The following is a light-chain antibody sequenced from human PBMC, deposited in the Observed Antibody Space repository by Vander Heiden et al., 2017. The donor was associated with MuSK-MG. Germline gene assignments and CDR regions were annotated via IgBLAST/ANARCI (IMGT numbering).Light chain of an antibody. CDR1: QSISSY. J-gene: IGKJ4*01. CDR2: AAS. CDR3: QQSYSTMVT. V-gene: IGKV1-39*01. Sequence: DIQMTQSPPSLSASVGDRVTITCRASQSISSYLNWYQQKPGKAPKLLIYAASSLQSGVPSTFSRSGSGTDFTLTISSLQPEDFATYYCQQSYSTMVTFGGGTKVEIK.